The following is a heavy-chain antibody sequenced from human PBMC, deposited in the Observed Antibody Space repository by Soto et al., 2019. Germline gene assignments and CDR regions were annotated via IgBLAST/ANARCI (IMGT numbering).Heavy chain of an antibody. CDR3: ARNPRPDILTADPFSYYGMDV. J-gene: IGHJ6*02. D-gene: IGHD3-9*01. V-gene: IGHV1-18*01. CDR1: GYTFTSYG. Sequence: ASVKVSCKASGYTFTSYGISWVRQAPGQGLEWMGWISAYNGNTNYAQKLQGRVTMTTDTSTSTAYMELRSLRSDDTAVYYCARNPRPDILTADPFSYYGMDVWGQGTTVTVSS. CDR2: ISAYNGNT.